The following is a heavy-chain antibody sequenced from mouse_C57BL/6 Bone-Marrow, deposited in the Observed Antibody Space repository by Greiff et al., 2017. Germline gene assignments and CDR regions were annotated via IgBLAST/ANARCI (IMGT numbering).Heavy chain of an antibody. CDR2: IHPKSGST. CDR3: ATSRRRAWFAY. Sequence: QVQLQQPGAELVKPGASVKLSCKASGYTFTSYWMHWVKQRPGQGLEWIGMIHPKSGSTNYNEKFKSKATLTVDKSSSTAYMQRSSLTSEDSAVYYCATSRRRAWFAYWGQGTLVTVAA. J-gene: IGHJ3*01. V-gene: IGHV1-64*01. CDR1: GYTFTSYW.